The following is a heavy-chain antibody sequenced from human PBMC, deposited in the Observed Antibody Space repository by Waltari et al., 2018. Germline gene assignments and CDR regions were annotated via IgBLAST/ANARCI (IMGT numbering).Heavy chain of an antibody. J-gene: IGHJ5*02. D-gene: IGHD2-21*01. CDR2: IYYSGTT. Sequence: QLHLQESGPGLVKPWETLSLTCSVSNGSISTQHASSIRQTPGQGLQWIGYIYYSGTTSYNPSLKSRLTISVDTWKNQFSLKLTSVTAADTGVYYCARGGGPYEFWRGYSLWFDTWGQGTLVTVSS. CDR1: NGSISTQH. CDR3: ARGGGPYEFWRGYSLWFDT. V-gene: IGHV4-59*11.